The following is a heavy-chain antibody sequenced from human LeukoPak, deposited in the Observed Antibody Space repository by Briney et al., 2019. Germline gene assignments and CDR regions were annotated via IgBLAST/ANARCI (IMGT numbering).Heavy chain of an antibody. V-gene: IGHV4-61*02. CDR3: AGNSFYDCSGYSQFDY. CDR2: IYTSGST. D-gene: IGHD3-22*01. CDR1: GASISSGTYY. J-gene: IGHJ4*02. Sequence: KPSQTLSLTSLVSGASISSGTYYWSWIRQPAGRGLEWIGRIYTSGSTNYNPSLKSRVTISIDTSKNQFSLKLSSVTAADTAVYYCAGNSFYDCSGYSQFDYWGPGILVSVSS.